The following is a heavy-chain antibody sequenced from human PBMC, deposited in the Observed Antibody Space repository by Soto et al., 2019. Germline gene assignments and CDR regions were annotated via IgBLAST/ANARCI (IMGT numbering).Heavy chain of an antibody. D-gene: IGHD4-17*01. CDR3: ARATTVTTLGVVRWFDP. J-gene: IGHJ5*02. CDR2: IIPIFGTA. CDR1: GGTFSSYA. Sequence: QVQLVQSGAEVKKPGSSVKVSCKASGGTFSSYAISWVRQAPGQGLEWMGGIIPIFGTANYAQKFQGRVTITADESTSTAYMELSSLRSEATAVYYCARATTVTTLGVVRWFDPWGQGTLVTVSS. V-gene: IGHV1-69*01.